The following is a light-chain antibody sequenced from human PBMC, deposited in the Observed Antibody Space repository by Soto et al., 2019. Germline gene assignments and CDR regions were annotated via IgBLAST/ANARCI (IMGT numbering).Light chain of an antibody. J-gene: IGKJ4*01. V-gene: IGKV1D-17*01. Sequence: NIQMTQSPSAMSESVGDRVTITCRARQGITNFLAWFQQKPGKVPNHLIFAASSLQSGVPSRFSGSGSGTEFTLTSSSLQPEDFATYYCLQHNSYSFGEGTKVEIK. CDR1: QGITNF. CDR2: AAS. CDR3: LQHNSYS.